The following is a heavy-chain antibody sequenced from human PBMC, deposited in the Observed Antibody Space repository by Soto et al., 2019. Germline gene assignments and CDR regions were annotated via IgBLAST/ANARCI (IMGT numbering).Heavy chain of an antibody. CDR3: ARAQDDIVVVVAAPTYYYYGMDV. Sequence: SVKVSCKASGCTFSSYAISCVRQAPGQVLEWMGGIIPIFGTANYAQKFQGRVTITADKSTSTAYMELSSLRSEDTAVYYCARAQDDIVVVVAAPTYYYYGMDVWGQGTTVTVSS. D-gene: IGHD2-15*01. V-gene: IGHV1-69*06. CDR2: IIPIFGTA. CDR1: GCTFSSYA. J-gene: IGHJ6*02.